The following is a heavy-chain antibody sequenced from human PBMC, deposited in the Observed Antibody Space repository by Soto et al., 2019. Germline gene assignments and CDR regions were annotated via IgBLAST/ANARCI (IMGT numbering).Heavy chain of an antibody. CDR2: INTGNGNT. CDR3: ARDLYSNSPGILFDN. J-gene: IGHJ4*02. Sequence: ASVKVSCKASGYTFTSYAMHWVRQAPGQRLEWMGWINTGNGNTKYSQKFRDRVTFTRDTSASTAYMELSSLRSEDTAVYYCARDLYSNSPGILFDNWGQGTLVPSPQ. V-gene: IGHV1-3*04. D-gene: IGHD4-4*01. CDR1: GYTFTSYA.